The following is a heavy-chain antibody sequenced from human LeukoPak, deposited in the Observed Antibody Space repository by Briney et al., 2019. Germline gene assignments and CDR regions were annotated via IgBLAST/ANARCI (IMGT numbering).Heavy chain of an antibody. CDR2: ISYDGSNK. V-gene: IGHV3-30*04. CDR3: ARDLTYYYDSSGFDY. CDR1: GFTFGSYA. J-gene: IGHJ4*02. D-gene: IGHD3-22*01. Sequence: GGSLRLSCAASGFTFGSYAMHWVRQAPGKGLEWVAVISYDGSNKYYADSVKGRFTISRDNSKNTLYLQMNSLRAEDTAVYYCARDLTYYYDSSGFDYWGQGTLVTVSS.